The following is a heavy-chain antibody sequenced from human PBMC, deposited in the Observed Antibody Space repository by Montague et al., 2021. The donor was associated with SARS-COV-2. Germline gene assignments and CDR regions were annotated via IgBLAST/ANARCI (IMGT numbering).Heavy chain of an antibody. J-gene: IGHJ4*02. D-gene: IGHD5-24*01. CDR1: GGSISSYY. Sequence: SETLSLTCTVSGGSISSYYWSWIRQPPGKGLEWIRYIYYSGSTNYNPSLKSRVTISVDTSKNQFSLKLSSVTAADTAVYYCARAPRRWLQLRDFYYFDYWGQGTLVTVSS. CDR2: IYYSGST. CDR3: ARAPRRWLQLRDFYYFDY. V-gene: IGHV4-59*01.